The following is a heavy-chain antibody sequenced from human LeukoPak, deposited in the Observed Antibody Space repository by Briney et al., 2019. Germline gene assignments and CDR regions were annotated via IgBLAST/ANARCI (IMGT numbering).Heavy chain of an antibody. CDR1: GGSFSGYY. D-gene: IGHD6-13*01. V-gene: IGHV4-34*01. CDR3: ARGYSSAFDI. CDR2: INHSGST. Sequence: SETLSLTCAVYGGSFSGYYWSWIRQPPGKGLEWIGEINHSGSTNYNPSLKSRVTISVDTSKNQFSLKLSSVTATDTAVYYCARGYSSAFDIWGQGTMVTVSS. J-gene: IGHJ3*02.